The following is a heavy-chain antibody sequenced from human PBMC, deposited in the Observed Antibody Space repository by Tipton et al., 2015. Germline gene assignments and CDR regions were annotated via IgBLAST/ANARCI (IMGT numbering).Heavy chain of an antibody. V-gene: IGHV3-33*06. D-gene: IGHD4-23*01. CDR2: IWFDGSHQ. CDR1: GLIFKSYA. J-gene: IGHJ3*02. Sequence: SLRLSCTASGLIFKSYAMHWARQAPGKGLEWVAFIWFDGSHQYYADSVKGRFTISRDNSRNTLYLQMNSLRAEDTAVYYCAKGATVVRADEAFDIWGQGTMVTVSS. CDR3: AKGATVVRADEAFDI.